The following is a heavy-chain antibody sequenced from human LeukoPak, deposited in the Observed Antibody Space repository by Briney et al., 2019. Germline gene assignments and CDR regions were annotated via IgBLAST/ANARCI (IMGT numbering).Heavy chain of an antibody. V-gene: IGHV1-18*01. D-gene: IGHD6-13*01. Sequence: ASVKVSCKASGYRFTSYGISWVRQAPGQGLEWMGWISAYNSNTNYAQNLQGRVTMTTDTSTSTVYLDLRSLRSDDTAVYYCARAAGGGYLDFWGPGTLVTVSS. CDR1: GYRFTSYG. CDR3: ARAAGGGYLDF. CDR2: ISAYNSNT. J-gene: IGHJ4*02.